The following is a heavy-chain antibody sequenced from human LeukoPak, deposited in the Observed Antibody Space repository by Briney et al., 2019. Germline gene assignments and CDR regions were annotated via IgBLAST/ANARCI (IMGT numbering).Heavy chain of an antibody. V-gene: IGHV4-4*07. J-gene: IGHJ3*01. CDR3: AKVFHD. Sequence: SKTLSLTCTVSRGSISGDYWSWIRQPAGKGLEWIGLIYTSGTTNYNPSLKSRVTMSLDTSKNQFSLKLSSVTAADTAVYYCAKVFHDWGQGTMVTVSS. CDR1: RGSISGDY. CDR2: IYTSGTT.